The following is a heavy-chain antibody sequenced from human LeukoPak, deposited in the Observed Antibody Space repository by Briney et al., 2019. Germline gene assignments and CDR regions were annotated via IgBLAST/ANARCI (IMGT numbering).Heavy chain of an antibody. CDR1: GGSISSGGYY. CDR2: IYYSGST. V-gene: IGHV4-31*03. Sequence: PSETLSLTCTVSGGSISSGGYYWSWIRQHPGKGLEWIGYIYYSGSTYYNPSLKSRVTISVDTSKNQFSLKLSSVAAADTAVHYCAGFFYDNSGDAFDIWGQGTMVTVSS. J-gene: IGHJ3*02. D-gene: IGHD3-22*01. CDR3: AGFFYDNSGDAFDI.